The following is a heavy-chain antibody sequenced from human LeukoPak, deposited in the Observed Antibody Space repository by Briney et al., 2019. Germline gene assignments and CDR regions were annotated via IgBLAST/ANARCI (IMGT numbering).Heavy chain of an antibody. D-gene: IGHD4-11*01. Sequence: ASETLSLTCTVSGYSISSGYYWGWIRQPPGKGLELIGTIYYHGGSTYYNPSLKSRVTISVDTSKNQFSLKLSSVPAADTAVYYCVRVYDYRGYYFYYYMDAGGKGTTVTVSS. CDR3: VRVYDYRGYYFYYYMDA. J-gene: IGHJ6*03. CDR1: GYSISSGYY. V-gene: IGHV4-38-2*02. CDR2: IYYHGGST.